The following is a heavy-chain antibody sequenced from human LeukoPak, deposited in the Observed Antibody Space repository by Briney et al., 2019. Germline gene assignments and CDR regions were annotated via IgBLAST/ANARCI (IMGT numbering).Heavy chain of an antibody. J-gene: IGHJ4*02. D-gene: IGHD3-10*01. CDR1: GCSISSFGYY. CDR3: ARVLNMVRGVWGGFFDY. V-gene: IGHV4-31*03. CDR2: IYYSGST. Sequence: SQTLSLTCTVSGCSISSFGYYWSWIRQHPGKDLEWIGYIYYSGSTYYNPSLKSRVTISVDTSKNQFSLKLSSVTAADTAVYYCARVLNMVRGVWGGFFDYWGQGTLVTVSS.